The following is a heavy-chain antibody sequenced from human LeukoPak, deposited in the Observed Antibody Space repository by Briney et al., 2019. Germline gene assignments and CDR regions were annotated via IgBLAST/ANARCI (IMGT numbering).Heavy chain of an antibody. V-gene: IGHV3-21*01. CDR1: GFTFSSYD. CDR3: ARVPLDYYYYGMDV. Sequence: GGSLRLSCAASGFTFSSYDMNWVRQAPGKGLEWVSYISSSSSYIYYADSVKGRFTISRDNAKNSLYLQMNSLRAEDTAVYYCARVPLDYYYYGMDVWGQGTTVTVSS. CDR2: ISSSSSYI. J-gene: IGHJ6*02.